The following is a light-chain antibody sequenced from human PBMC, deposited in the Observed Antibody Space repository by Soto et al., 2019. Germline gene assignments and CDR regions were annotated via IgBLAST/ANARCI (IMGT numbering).Light chain of an antibody. CDR1: QSVRSN. Sequence: EIVLTQSPATLSLSPGERATLSCRASQSVRSNLAWYQQQPGQAPRLLIYDASNRAAGIPGRFSGSGYGKECTLTINQLEHEDLAVYYWQQSRNWPWTFGQGAKVEIK. V-gene: IGKV3-11*01. J-gene: IGKJ1*01. CDR2: DAS. CDR3: QQSRNWPWT.